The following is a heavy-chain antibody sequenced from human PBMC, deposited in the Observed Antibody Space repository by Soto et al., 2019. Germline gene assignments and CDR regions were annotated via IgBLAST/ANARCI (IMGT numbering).Heavy chain of an antibody. V-gene: IGHV3-30-3*01. Sequence: SLRLSCAASGFTFSTYAMHWVRQAPGKGPDWVAFISSDGSNEYYADSVKGRFTISRDNSKKTLYLQMNSLRPEDTAVYCCVSRGISAFDHWGQGTLVTVSS. J-gene: IGHJ4*02. CDR3: VSRGISAFDH. D-gene: IGHD1-1*01. CDR1: GFTFSTYA. CDR2: ISSDGSNE.